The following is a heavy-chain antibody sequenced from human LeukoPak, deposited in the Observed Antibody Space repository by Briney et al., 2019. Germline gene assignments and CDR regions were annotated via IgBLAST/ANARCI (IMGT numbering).Heavy chain of an antibody. CDR2: ISSGTTM. Sequence: GGSLRLSCAASGFTVSRNYMSWVRQAPGKGLEWVSYISSGTTMYYADSVKGRFTISRDNAKSSLYLQMNSLRAEDTAVYYCAGGLRLNHWGQGTLVTVSS. J-gene: IGHJ5*02. V-gene: IGHV3-69-1*02. CDR1: GFTVSRNY. CDR3: AGGLRLNH. D-gene: IGHD5-12*01.